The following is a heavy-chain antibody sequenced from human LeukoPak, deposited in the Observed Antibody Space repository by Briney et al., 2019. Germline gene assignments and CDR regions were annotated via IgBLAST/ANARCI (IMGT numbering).Heavy chain of an antibody. V-gene: IGHV4-31*03. Sequence: SETLSLTCTVSGGSISSGGYYWSWIRQHPGKGLEWIGYIYYSGSTYYNPSLKSRVTISVDTSKNQFSLKLSPVTAADTAVYYCARARYSGHTDYWGQGTLVTVSS. CDR3: ARARYSGHTDY. J-gene: IGHJ4*02. CDR1: GGSISSGGYY. CDR2: IYYSGST. D-gene: IGHD1-26*01.